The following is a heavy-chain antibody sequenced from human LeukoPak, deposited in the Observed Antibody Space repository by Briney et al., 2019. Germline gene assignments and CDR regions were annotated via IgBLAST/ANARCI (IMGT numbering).Heavy chain of an antibody. CDR3: ARLRMYYDFFAGSGGWFDP. V-gene: IGHV4-4*09. CDR1: GDSISGYY. J-gene: IGHJ5*02. Sequence: SETLSLTCTVSGDSISGYYWSWIRQPPGKGLEWIGYIYTSGSTNYNPSLKSRVTISVDTSKNQFSLKLSSVTAADTAVYYCARLRMYYDFFAGSGGWFDPWGQGTLVTVSS. CDR2: IYTSGST. D-gene: IGHD3-9*01.